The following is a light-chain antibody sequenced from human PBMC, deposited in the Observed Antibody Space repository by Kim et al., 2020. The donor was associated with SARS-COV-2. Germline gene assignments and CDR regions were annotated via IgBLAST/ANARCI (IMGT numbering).Light chain of an antibody. J-gene: IGLJ3*02. V-gene: IGLV2-11*01. CDR1: NSDVGGYNY. CDR2: DVN. CDR3: CSYAGSYTWV. Sequence: QSALTQPRSVSGSPGQSVTISCTGTNSDVGGYNYVSWCQHHPGKAPKLMIFDVNKRPSGVPDRFSGSKSGNTASLTISGLQTDDEADYYCCSYAGSYTWVFGGGTKLTVL.